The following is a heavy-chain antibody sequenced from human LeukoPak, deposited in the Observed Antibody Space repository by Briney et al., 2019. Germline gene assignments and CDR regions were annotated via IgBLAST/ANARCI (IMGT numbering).Heavy chain of an antibody. J-gene: IGHJ4*02. D-gene: IGHD3-10*01. CDR3: ARVCPLYGSGFGYFDY. V-gene: IGHV4-59*01. CDR2: IYSSGST. CDR1: GGSISSYY. Sequence: SETLSLTCNVSGGSISSYYWIWIRQPPGKGLEWIGYIYSSGSTDYNPSLKSRVTMSVDTSKNQFSLKLSSVTAADTAVYYCARVCPLYGSGFGYFDYWGQGTLVTVSS.